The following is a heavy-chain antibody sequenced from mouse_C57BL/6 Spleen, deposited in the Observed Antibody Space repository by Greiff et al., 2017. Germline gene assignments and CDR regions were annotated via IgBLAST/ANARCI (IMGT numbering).Heavy chain of an antibody. V-gene: IGHV1-39*01. D-gene: IGHD1-1*01. Sequence: EVQVVESGPELVKPGASVKISCKASGYSFTDYNMNWVKQSTGKSLEWIGVINPNYGTTSYNQKFKGKATLTVDQSSSTAYMQLNSLTSEDSAVYYCARGDYYGSSSAWFAYWGQGTLVTVSA. J-gene: IGHJ3*01. CDR3: ARGDYYGSSSAWFAY. CDR2: INPNYGTT. CDR1: GYSFTDYN.